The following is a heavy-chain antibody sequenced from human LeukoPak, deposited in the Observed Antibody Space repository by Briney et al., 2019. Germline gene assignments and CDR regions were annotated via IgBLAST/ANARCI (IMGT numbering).Heavy chain of an antibody. D-gene: IGHD3-22*01. Sequence: ASVKVSCKASGYTFTDYYIHWVRQAPGQGLEWMAWINPNSSDTKYGQKFQGRVTMTRDTSISTAYMELSSLRSDDTAAYYCVRDYTPESSGEHFDNWGQGTLVTVSS. CDR3: VRDYTPESSGEHFDN. CDR2: INPNSSDT. J-gene: IGHJ4*02. V-gene: IGHV1-2*02. CDR1: GYTFTDYY.